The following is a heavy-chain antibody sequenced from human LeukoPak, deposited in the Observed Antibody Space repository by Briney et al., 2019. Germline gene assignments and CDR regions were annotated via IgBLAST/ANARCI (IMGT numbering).Heavy chain of an antibody. CDR2: IYYSGST. D-gene: IGHD2-15*01. CDR3: ASTPGVAATLYYYYMDV. CDR1: GGSITNYC. V-gene: IGHV4-59*01. Sequence: SETLSLTCTVSGGSITNYCWSWIRQPPGKGLEWIGYIYYSGSTSYNPSLKSRVTISLDTSKSQFSLKLSSVTAADTAVYYCASTPGVAATLYYYYMDVWGKGTTVTVSS. J-gene: IGHJ6*03.